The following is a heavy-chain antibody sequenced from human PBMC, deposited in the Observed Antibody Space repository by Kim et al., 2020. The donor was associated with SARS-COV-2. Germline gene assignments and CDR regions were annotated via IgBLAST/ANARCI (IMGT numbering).Heavy chain of an antibody. CDR1: GGSISSSSYY. J-gene: IGHJ4*02. Sequence: SETLSLTCTVSGGSISSSSYYWGWIRQPPGKGLEWIGSIYYSGSTYYNPSLKSRVTISVDTSKNQLSLKLSSVTAADTAVYYCARLTDYYGSEELPSWGQGTLVTVSS. CDR3: ARLTDYYGSEELPS. D-gene: IGHD3-10*01. CDR2: IYYSGST. V-gene: IGHV4-39*01.